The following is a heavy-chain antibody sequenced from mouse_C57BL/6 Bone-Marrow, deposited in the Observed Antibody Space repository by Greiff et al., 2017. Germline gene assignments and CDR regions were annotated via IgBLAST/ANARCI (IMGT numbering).Heavy chain of an antibody. J-gene: IGHJ4*01. CDR3: ARSGITVVARDY. CDR2: IHPNSGST. Sequence: QVQLQQSGAELVKPGASVKLSCKASSYTFTSYWMHWVKQRPGQGLEWIGMIHPNSGSTNYNEKFKSKATLTVDKSSSTAYMQLSSLKSEDSAVYYCARSGITVVARDYWGQGTSVTVSS. V-gene: IGHV1-64*01. D-gene: IGHD1-1*01. CDR1: SYTFTSYW.